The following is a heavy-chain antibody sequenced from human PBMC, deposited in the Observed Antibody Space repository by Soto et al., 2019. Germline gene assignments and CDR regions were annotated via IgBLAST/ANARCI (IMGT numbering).Heavy chain of an antibody. D-gene: IGHD2-2*01. V-gene: IGHV3-23*01. Sequence: PGGSLRLSCAASGFTFSTYAMTWVRQAPGKGLEWVSTIVGRGASTYYADSVKGRFTISRDNSKNTLYLQMNSLRAEDTAVYYCAKDTVPVATPWFDPWGQGTLVTVSS. CDR3: AKDTVPVATPWFDP. CDR2: IVGRGAST. CDR1: GFTFSTYA. J-gene: IGHJ5*02.